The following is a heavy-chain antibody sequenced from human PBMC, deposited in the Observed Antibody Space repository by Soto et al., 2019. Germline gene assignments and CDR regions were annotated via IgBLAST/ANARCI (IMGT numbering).Heavy chain of an antibody. J-gene: IGHJ6*02. V-gene: IGHV5-51*01. CDR3: ARRPVYYYYGMDV. CDR1: GYSFTSYW. CDR2: IYPGDSDT. Sequence: GESLKISCNGSGYSFTSYWIGWVRQMPGKGLEWMGIIYPGDSDTRYSPSFQGQVTISADKSISTAYLQWSSLKASDTAMYYCARRPVYYYYGMDVWGQGTTVTVSS.